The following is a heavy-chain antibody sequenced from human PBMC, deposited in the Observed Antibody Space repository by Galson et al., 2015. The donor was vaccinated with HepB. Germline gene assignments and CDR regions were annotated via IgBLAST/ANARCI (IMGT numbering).Heavy chain of an antibody. Sequence: SLRLSCAASGFTFSNAWMNWVRQAPGKGLEWVGRIKSKTDGGTTDYAAPVKGRFTISRDDSKNTLYLQMNSLKTEDTAVYYCTTEKAYYYDSSGYYYSFLFDYWGQGTLVTVSS. CDR1: GFTFSNAW. J-gene: IGHJ4*02. D-gene: IGHD3-22*01. CDR3: TTEKAYYYDSSGYYYSFLFDY. V-gene: IGHV3-15*07. CDR2: IKSKTDGGTT.